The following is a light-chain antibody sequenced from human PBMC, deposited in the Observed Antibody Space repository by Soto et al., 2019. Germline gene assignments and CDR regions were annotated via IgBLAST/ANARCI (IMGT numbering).Light chain of an antibody. J-gene: IGKJ1*01. V-gene: IGKV3-15*01. Sequence: EIVMTQSPATLSVSPGERATLSCRASESVSSNLAWYQQKPGQAPRLLIYSASTRATGIPARFSGSGSGTEFTRTISSLQSEDFAVYECQQYNNWPPWTFGQGTKVEIK. CDR2: SAS. CDR1: ESVSSN. CDR3: QQYNNWPPWT.